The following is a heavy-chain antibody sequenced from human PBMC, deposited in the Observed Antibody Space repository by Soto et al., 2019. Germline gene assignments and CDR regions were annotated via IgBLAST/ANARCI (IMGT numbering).Heavy chain of an antibody. Sequence: QITLKESGPTLVKPTQTLTLTCTFSGFSLSTSGVGVGWIRQPPGKALEWLALIYWDDDKRYSPSLKSRLTITKDTSNNQVVHTMTHMDPVVTATYYCAHTKLLAAAGRSGWFDPWGQGTLVTVSS. D-gene: IGHD6-13*01. CDR2: IYWDDDK. V-gene: IGHV2-5*02. J-gene: IGHJ5*02. CDR3: AHTKLLAAAGRSGWFDP. CDR1: GFSLSTSGVG.